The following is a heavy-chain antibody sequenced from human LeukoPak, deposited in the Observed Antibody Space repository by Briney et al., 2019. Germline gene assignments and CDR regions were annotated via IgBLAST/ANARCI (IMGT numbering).Heavy chain of an antibody. D-gene: IGHD6-19*01. CDR3: ARGHTQSSGWYTVDC. V-gene: IGHV1-58*02. J-gene: IGHJ4*02. Sequence: SVKVSCKASGFTFTSSAMQWVRQARGQRLEWIGWIVVGSGNTNYAQKLQERVTITRDMSTSTAYMELSSLRSEDTAVYYCARGHTQSSGWYTVDCLGQGTLVTVSS. CDR1: GFTFTSSA. CDR2: IVVGSGNT.